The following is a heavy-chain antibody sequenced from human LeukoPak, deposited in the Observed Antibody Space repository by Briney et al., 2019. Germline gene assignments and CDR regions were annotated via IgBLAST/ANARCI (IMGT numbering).Heavy chain of an antibody. Sequence: GGSLRLSCAASGFTFSSYGMHWVRQAPGKGLEWVAFIRYDGSNKYYADSVKGRFTISRDNAKNALYLQMNSLKIEDTAVYYCARDLGSWGQGTLVTVSS. CDR2: IRYDGSNK. D-gene: IGHD3-16*01. J-gene: IGHJ5*02. V-gene: IGHV3-30*02. CDR1: GFTFSSYG. CDR3: ARDLGS.